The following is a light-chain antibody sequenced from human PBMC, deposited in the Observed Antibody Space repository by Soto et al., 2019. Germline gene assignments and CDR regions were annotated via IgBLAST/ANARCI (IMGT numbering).Light chain of an antibody. V-gene: IGKV3-15*01. Sequence: EIGMSLSPSTLSVSPGERATLSCRASQSVSSNLAWYQQKPGQAPRLLIYGASTRATGIPARFSGSGSGTEFTLTISSLQSEDFAVYYCQQYNNWPALTFGGGTKVDIK. CDR2: GAS. CDR3: QQYNNWPALT. CDR1: QSVSSN. J-gene: IGKJ4*01.